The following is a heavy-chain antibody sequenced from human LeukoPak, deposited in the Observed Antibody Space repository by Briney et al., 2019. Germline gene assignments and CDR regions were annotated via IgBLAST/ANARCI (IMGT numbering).Heavy chain of an antibody. CDR3: ARQRSSSWYEDY. D-gene: IGHD6-13*01. Sequence: SETLSLTYTVSGGSISSYYWSWIRQPPGKGLEWIGYIYYSGSTNYNPSLKSRVTISVDTSKNQFSLKLSSVTAADTAVYYCARQRSSSWYEDYWGQGTLVTVSS. CDR1: GGSISSYY. V-gene: IGHV4-59*08. J-gene: IGHJ4*02. CDR2: IYYSGST.